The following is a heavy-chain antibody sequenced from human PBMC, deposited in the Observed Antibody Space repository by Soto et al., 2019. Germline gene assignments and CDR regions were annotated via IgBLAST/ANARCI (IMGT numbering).Heavy chain of an antibody. CDR3: TKDKDGSDSH. J-gene: IGHJ4*02. Sequence: GSLRLSCAASGFTFSNYAMRWHRQAPGKGLQWVSSISGSGGSTYYAESVKGRFIIARDNSRNTLYLEMNSLRAEDTAVYYCTKDKDGSDSHWGQGTLVTVSS. CDR1: GFTFSNYA. CDR2: ISGSGGST. D-gene: IGHD5-12*01. V-gene: IGHV3-23*01.